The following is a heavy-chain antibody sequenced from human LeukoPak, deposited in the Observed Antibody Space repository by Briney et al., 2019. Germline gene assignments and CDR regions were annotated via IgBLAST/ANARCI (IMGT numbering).Heavy chain of an antibody. J-gene: IGHJ4*02. V-gene: IGHV1-18*01. Sequence: ASVKVSCKASGYTFTSYGISWVRQAPGQGLEWMGWISAYNGNTNYAQKFQGRVTMTEDTSTDTAYMELSSLRSEDTAVYYCATRISSSGWSEFDYWGQGTLVTVSS. CDR2: ISAYNGNT. CDR3: ATRISSSGWSEFDY. CDR1: GYTFTSYG. D-gene: IGHD6-19*01.